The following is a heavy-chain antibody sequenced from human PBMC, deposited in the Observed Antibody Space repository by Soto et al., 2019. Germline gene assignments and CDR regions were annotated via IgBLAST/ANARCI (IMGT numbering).Heavy chain of an antibody. Sequence: QVQLQEPGPRLVSPSETLSLTCTVSGASVTSGDFYWRWIRQPPGKGLERIGYIYYNETAYYTPSLKRRTAISVDTSKDHFTLTLTSVTAAYTAIYYCGALRAGGWGQGSLVTVSS. D-gene: IGHD3-16*01. CDR3: GALRAGG. CDR1: GASVTSGDFY. J-gene: IGHJ4*02. V-gene: IGHV4-30-4*01. CDR2: IYYNETA.